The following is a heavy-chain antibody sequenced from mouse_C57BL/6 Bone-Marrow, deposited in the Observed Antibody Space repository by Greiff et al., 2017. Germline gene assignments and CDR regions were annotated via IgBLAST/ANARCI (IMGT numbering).Heavy chain of an antibody. V-gene: IGHV14-4*01. CDR1: GFNIKDDY. Sequence: VQLQQSVAELVRPGASVKLSCTASGFNIKDDYMHWVKQRPEQGLEWIGWIDPENGDTEYASKFQGKATITADTSSNTAYLQLSSLTSEDTAFYYCTAYYYGSRYYWGQGTTLTVSS. J-gene: IGHJ2*01. CDR3: TAYYYGSRYY. CDR2: IDPENGDT. D-gene: IGHD1-1*01.